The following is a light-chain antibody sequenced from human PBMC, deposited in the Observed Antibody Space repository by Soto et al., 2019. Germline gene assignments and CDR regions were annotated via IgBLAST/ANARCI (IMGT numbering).Light chain of an antibody. V-gene: IGKV3-15*01. CDR2: GAS. CDR1: QSVSSN. Sequence: DIVMTQSPATLPVSPGERATLSCRASQSVSSNLAWYQQKPGQAPRFLIYGASTRATGIPARFSGSGSGTEFTLTISRLQSEDFAVYYCQQYDNWPLTFGGGTKV. CDR3: QQYDNWPLT. J-gene: IGKJ4*01.